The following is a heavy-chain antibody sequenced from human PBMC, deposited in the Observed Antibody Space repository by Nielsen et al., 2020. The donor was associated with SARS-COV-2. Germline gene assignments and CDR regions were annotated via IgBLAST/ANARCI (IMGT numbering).Heavy chain of an antibody. D-gene: IGHD5-18*01. J-gene: IGHJ3*02. CDR1: GGSISSGGYY. V-gene: IGHV4-61*08. CDR3: ARAAGYSYGFFAFDI. Sequence: SETLSLTCTVSGGSISSGGYYWSWIRQHPGKGLEWIGYIYYSGSTNYNPSLKSRVTISVDTSKNQFSLKLSSVTAADTAVYYCARAAGYSYGFFAFDIWGQGTMVTVSS. CDR2: IYYSGST.